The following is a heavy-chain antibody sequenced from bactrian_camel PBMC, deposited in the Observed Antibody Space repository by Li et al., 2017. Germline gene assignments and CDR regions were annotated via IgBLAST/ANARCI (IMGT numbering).Heavy chain of an antibody. CDR3: AAPSGLEFCGLSGEMYRH. J-gene: IGHJ4*01. D-gene: IGHD1*01. CDR1: GFTHSTCG. V-gene: IGHV3S40*01. CDR2: ISAGEPMT. Sequence: VQLVESGGGSVQAGGSLSLSCAGSGFTHSTCGMAWFRQIPGKEREGAATISAGEPMTYYADSVKGRFTISRDNAKNTVYLQMNNLRPEDTAMYYCAAPSGLEFCGLSGEMYRHWGQGTQVTVS.